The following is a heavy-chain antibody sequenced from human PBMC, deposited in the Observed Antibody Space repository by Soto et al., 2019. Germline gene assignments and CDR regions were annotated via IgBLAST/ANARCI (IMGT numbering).Heavy chain of an antibody. CDR3: AKDGGEDGMDV. CDR2: ISYDGSNK. D-gene: IGHD2-15*01. Sequence: GVSLIISWAASGVTCSSYVVHWVRQAPGKGLEWVAVISYDGSNKYYADSVKGRFTISRDNSKNTLYLQMNSLRAEDTAVYYCAKDGGEDGMDVWGQGTTVTVSS. V-gene: IGHV3-30*18. CDR1: GVTCSSYV. J-gene: IGHJ6*02.